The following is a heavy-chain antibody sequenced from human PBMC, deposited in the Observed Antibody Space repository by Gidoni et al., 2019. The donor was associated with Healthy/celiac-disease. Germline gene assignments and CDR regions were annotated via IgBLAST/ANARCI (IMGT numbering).Heavy chain of an antibody. V-gene: IGHV4-39*01. CDR1: GGSISSSSYY. Sequence: QLQLQESGPGLVKPSETLSLTCTVSGGSISSSSYYWGWIRQPPGKGLEWIGSIYYSGSTYYNPSLKSRVTISVDTSKNQFSLKLSSVTAADTAVYYCARQEVDYDSSGYPINWFDPWGQGTLVTVSS. D-gene: IGHD3-22*01. J-gene: IGHJ5*02. CDR3: ARQEVDYDSSGYPINWFDP. CDR2: IYYSGST.